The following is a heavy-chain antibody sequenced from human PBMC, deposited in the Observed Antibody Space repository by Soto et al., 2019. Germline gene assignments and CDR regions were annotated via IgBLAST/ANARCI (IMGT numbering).Heavy chain of an antibody. CDR2: VSYNRGSK. CDR3: AKGTYSLDDNGYPDF. CDR1: GFTFSSYG. Sequence: QVQLVESGGGVVQPGRSLRLSCAASGFTFSSYGMHWVRQAPGKGLEWVAVVSYNRGSKYYTDSVKGRFTISRDNDKNILYLQMNNLRAEDTAVYYCAKGTYSLDDNGYPDFWGQGTPVTVSS. J-gene: IGHJ4*02. D-gene: IGHD2-8*01. V-gene: IGHV3-30*18.